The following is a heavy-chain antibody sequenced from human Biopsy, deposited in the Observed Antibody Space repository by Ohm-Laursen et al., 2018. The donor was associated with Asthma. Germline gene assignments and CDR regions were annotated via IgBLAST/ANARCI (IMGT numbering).Heavy chain of an antibody. V-gene: IGHV1-69*13. D-gene: IGHD6-19*01. J-gene: IGHJ6*02. CDR3: ARCQVGYSSGWSLLLKKIYYSGMDV. CDR2: IMTVFGTT. Sequence: GASVKVSCKPPGGTFSNFAISWVRQAPGQGLKWLGGIMTVFGTTNYAQKFQGRVTITADESTSTAYMEVTSLRSEDTAIYYCARCQVGYSSGWSLLLKKIYYSGMDVWGQGTAVTVSS. CDR1: GGTFSNFA.